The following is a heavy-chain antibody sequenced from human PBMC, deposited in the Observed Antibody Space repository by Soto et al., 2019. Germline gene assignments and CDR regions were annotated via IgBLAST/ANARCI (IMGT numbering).Heavy chain of an antibody. V-gene: IGHV2-26*01. D-gene: IGHD2-15*01. CDR3: AHTEDGGRSRTPAGWFDA. Sequence: QVTLKESGPVLVKPTETLPLTCTVSGFSLSNAGMGVSWIRQPPGKALELLAHIFSNDERRFSTSLKNRLTISKDTFNSQVVLIMTNMDPVDTATYYCAHTEDGGRSRTPAGWFDAWGQGTLVTVSS. CDR2: IFSNDER. CDR1: GFSLSNAGMG. J-gene: IGHJ5*02.